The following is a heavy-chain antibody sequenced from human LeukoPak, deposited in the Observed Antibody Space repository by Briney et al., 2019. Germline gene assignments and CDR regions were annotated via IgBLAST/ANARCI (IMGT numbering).Heavy chain of an antibody. CDR2: FSAYNGNT. J-gene: IGHJ4*02. Sequence: ASAKVSCKASGYTFSNYGINWVRQAPGQGLEWMGWFSAYNGNTNYAANLQGRVTMTTDTSTSTAYMELTSLRSEDTAIYYCARGVGGSSWYFDYWGQGSLVIVSS. CDR3: ARGVGGSSWYFDY. CDR1: GYTFSNYG. V-gene: IGHV1-18*01. D-gene: IGHD6-13*01.